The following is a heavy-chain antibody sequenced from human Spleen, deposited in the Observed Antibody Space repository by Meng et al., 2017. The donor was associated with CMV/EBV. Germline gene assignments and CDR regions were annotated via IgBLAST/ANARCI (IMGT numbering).Heavy chain of an antibody. D-gene: IGHD2-2*01. V-gene: IGHV4-59*01. CDR1: GSLSSYY. Sequence: GSLSSYYWSWTRQPPGEGLEWIGVIYYSGYTKYNPSLKSRVTMSLDASKNQFSLKLSSVTAADTAVYYCARIVVVPAAPNGFAYFDYWGQGTLVTVPQ. CDR3: ARIVVVPAAPNGFAYFDY. J-gene: IGHJ4*02. CDR2: IYYSGYT.